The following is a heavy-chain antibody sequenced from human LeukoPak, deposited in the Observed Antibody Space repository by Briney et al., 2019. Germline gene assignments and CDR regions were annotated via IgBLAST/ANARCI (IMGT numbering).Heavy chain of an antibody. Sequence: GGSLRLSCAASGFTFSDYSMNWVRQAPGKGLEWVSSISSSSSYIYYADSVKGRFTISRDNAKNTLYLQMNSLRAEDTAVYYCAREGGIAAALDYWGQGTLVTVSS. CDR2: ISSSSSYI. CDR3: AREGGIAAALDY. V-gene: IGHV3-21*01. J-gene: IGHJ4*02. CDR1: GFTFSDYS. D-gene: IGHD6-13*01.